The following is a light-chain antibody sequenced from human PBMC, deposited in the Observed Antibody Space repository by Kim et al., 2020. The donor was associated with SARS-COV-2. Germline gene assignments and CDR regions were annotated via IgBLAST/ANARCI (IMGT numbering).Light chain of an antibody. V-gene: IGLV6-57*03. CDR2: GDD. Sequence: SLCCTRSSSTVASKYVHGYPRRPGSAPATLFYGDDQRPSGVPDRFSASIDTSSNSASLIISGLKTEDEADYYCQSYDNDNHGVFGGGTQLTVL. CDR3: QSYDNDNHGV. CDR1: SSTVASKY. J-gene: IGLJ3*02.